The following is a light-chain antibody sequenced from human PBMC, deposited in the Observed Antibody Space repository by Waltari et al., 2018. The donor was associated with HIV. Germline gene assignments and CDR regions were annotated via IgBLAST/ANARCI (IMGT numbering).Light chain of an antibody. Sequence: QSVLTQPPSVSGAPGQRVTISCTGSSSNIGAGYDVHWYQQLPGPAPRLPLYGNTNRPSGVPDRFSGSKSGTSASLAIIGLQAEDEADYYCQSYDNSLRVFGGGTKLTVL. V-gene: IGLV1-40*01. CDR2: GNT. J-gene: IGLJ3*02. CDR1: SSNIGAGYD. CDR3: QSYDNSLRV.